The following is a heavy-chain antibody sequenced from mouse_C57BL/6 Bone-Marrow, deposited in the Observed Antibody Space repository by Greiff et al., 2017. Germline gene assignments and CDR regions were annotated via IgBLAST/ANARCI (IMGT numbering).Heavy chain of an antibody. CDR3: AREGGSSQYYFDY. D-gene: IGHD1-1*01. CDR1: GYTFTSYW. J-gene: IGHJ2*01. CDR2: IDPSDSYT. V-gene: IGHV1-50*01. Sequence: QVQLQQPGAELVKPGASVKLSCKASGYTFTSYWMQWVKQRPGQGLEWIGEIDPSDSYTNYNQKFKGKATLTLDTSSSTAYMQLSSLTSEDSAVYYCAREGGSSQYYFDYWGQGTTLTVSS.